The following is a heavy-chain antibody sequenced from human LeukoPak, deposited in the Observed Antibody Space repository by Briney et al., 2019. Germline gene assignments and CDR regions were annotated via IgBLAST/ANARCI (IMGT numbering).Heavy chain of an antibody. J-gene: IGHJ1*01. D-gene: IGHD4-17*01. Sequence: PGGSLRLSCAASGFTFSSYAMSWVRQAPGKGLEWVSAISGSGGSTYYADAVKGRFTISRDNSKNTLYLQMNSLRAEDTAVYDCATEGDLTVTTAEYFQHWGQGTLVTVSS. CDR1: GFTFSSYA. CDR3: ATEGDLTVTTAEYFQH. V-gene: IGHV3-23*01. CDR2: ISGSGGST.